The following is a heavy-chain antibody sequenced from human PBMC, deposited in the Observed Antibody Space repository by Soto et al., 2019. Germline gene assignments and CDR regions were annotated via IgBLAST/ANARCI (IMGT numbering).Heavy chain of an antibody. Sequence: SETLSLTCTVSGGSISSGGYYWSWIRQHPGKGLEWIGYIYYSGSTYYNPSLKSRVTISVDTSKNQFSLKLSSVPAADTAVYYCAVSYFDWLLKDRTNWFDPWGQGTLVTVSS. CDR3: AVSYFDWLLKDRTNWFDP. CDR1: GGSISSGGYY. D-gene: IGHD3-9*01. J-gene: IGHJ5*02. CDR2: IYYSGST. V-gene: IGHV4-31*03.